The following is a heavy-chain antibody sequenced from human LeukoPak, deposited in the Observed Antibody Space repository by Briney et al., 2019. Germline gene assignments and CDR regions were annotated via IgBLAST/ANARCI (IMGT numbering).Heavy chain of an antibody. CDR2: MNPNSGNT. CDR1: GYTFTSYD. D-gene: IGHD1-1*01. CDR3: ARDNSDFDEYAFDI. Sequence: ASVKVSCKASGYTFTSYDINWVRQATGQGLEWMGWMNPNSGNTGYAQKFQGRVTMTRNTSISTAYMELSSLRSEDTAVYYCARDNSDFDEYAFDIWGQGTMVTVSS. V-gene: IGHV1-8*01. J-gene: IGHJ3*02.